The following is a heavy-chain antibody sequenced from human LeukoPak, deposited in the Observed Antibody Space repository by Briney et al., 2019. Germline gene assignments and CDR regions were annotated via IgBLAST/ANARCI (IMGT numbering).Heavy chain of an antibody. CDR3: ARETTLTGYSSGLGFNY. V-gene: IGHV4-39*07. CDR2: IYYSGST. Sequence: SETLSLTCTVSGSSISSSSYYWGWIRQPPGKGLEWIGSIYYSGSTYYNPSLKSRVTMSVDSSKNQFSLKLTSVTAADTAVYYCARETTLTGYSSGLGFNYWGQGTLVTVSS. J-gene: IGHJ4*02. D-gene: IGHD6-19*01. CDR1: GSSISSSSYY.